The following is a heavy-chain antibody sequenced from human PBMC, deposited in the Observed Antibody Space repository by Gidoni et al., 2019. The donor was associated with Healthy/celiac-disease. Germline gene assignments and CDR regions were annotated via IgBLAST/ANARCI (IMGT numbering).Heavy chain of an antibody. V-gene: IGHV3-43*01. J-gene: IGHJ4*02. CDR2: ISWDGGST. D-gene: IGHD2-2*01. CDR1: GFTFDDYT. Sequence: EVQLVESGGVVVQPGGSLRLSCAASGFTFDDYTMHWVRQAPGKGLEWVSLISWDGGSTYYADSVKGRFTISRDNSKNSLYLQMNSLRTEDTALYYCAKDSGPRYQLLELDYWGQGTLVTVSS. CDR3: AKDSGPRYQLLELDY.